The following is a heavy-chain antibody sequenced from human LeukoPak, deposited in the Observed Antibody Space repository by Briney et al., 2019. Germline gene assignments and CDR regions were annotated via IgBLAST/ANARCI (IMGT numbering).Heavy chain of an antibody. Sequence: GGSLRLSCAASGFTFSGSAMHWVRQASGKGLEWVGRIRSKANSYATAYAASVKGRFTISRDDPKNTAYLQMNSLKTEDTAVYYCTRRVDSSGYYGIDYWGQGTLVTVSS. CDR2: IRSKANSYAT. V-gene: IGHV3-73*01. CDR1: GFTFSGSA. D-gene: IGHD3-22*01. CDR3: TRRVDSSGYYGIDY. J-gene: IGHJ4*02.